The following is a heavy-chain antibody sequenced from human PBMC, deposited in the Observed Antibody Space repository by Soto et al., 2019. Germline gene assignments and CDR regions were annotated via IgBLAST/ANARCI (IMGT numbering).Heavy chain of an antibody. J-gene: IGHJ1*01. CDR1: GGTFSGYA. D-gene: IGHD1-1*01. CDR3: ARDPRRLTGTTSSDDFQP. CDR2: IIPLFGKT. V-gene: IGHV1-69*01. Sequence: QAQLMQSGAEVKKPGSSVRVSCKASGGTFSGYAINWVRQAPGQGLEWMGGIIPLFGKTDYGQKFKDRITIGADESTSTVYVDLRGLRSENTAVYYCARDPRRLTGTTSSDDFQPWGQGTLVSVSS.